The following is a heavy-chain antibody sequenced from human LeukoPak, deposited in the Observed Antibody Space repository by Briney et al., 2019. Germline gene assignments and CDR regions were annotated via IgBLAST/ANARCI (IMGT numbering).Heavy chain of an antibody. J-gene: IGHJ1*01. D-gene: IGHD3-3*01. V-gene: IGHV1-46*01. Sequence: ASVKVSCKASGYTFTSYYMHWVRQAPGQGLEWMGIINPSGGSTSYAQKFQGRVTMTRDTSTSTVYKELSSLRSEDTAVYYCARESLRFFISLPEYFQHWGQGTLVTVSS. CDR2: INPSGGST. CDR1: GYTFTSYY. CDR3: ARESLRFFISLPEYFQH.